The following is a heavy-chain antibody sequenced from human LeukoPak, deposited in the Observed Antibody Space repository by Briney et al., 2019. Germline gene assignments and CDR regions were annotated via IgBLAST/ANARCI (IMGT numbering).Heavy chain of an antibody. D-gene: IGHD1-26*01. Sequence: PGGSLRLSWEGAGLTFTDHSIHWVRQAAGKGMGWDSRIKTDGSEARHGDAVRGRFVISRDNSRNMLFLLMNNVRDDDTAMYFCAQDVGPYGGSPGADWGQGTQVIVSS. CDR1: GLTFTDHS. CDR2: IKTDGSEA. CDR3: AQDVGPYGGSPGAD. J-gene: IGHJ4*02. V-gene: IGHV3-74*01.